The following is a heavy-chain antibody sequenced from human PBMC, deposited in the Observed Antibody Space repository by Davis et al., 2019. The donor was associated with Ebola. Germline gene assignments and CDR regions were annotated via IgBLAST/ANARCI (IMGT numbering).Heavy chain of an antibody. D-gene: IGHD2-2*01. J-gene: IGHJ6*02. V-gene: IGHV4-34*01. CDR1: GGSFSGYY. CDR2: INHSGST. Sequence: SETLSLTCAVYGGSFSGYYWSWIRQSPGKGLEWIGEINHSGSTNYNPSLTSRVTISVDTSKNQFSLKLSSVTAADTAVYYCARGRHIVVVPAANIYYYYGMDVWGQGTTVTVSS. CDR3: ARGRHIVVVPAANIYYYYGMDV.